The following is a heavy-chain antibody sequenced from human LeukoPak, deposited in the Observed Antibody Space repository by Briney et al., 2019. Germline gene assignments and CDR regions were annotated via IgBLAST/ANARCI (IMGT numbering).Heavy chain of an antibody. D-gene: IGHD1-26*01. CDR2: IYHSGST. CDR3: AREVGATYYFDY. Sequence: SETLSLTCTVSGGSISSSSYYWGWIRQPPGKGLEWIGSIYHSGSTYYNPSLKSRVTISVDRSKNQFSLKLSSVTAADTAVYYCAREVGATYYFDYWGQGTLVTVSS. J-gene: IGHJ4*02. CDR1: GGSISSSSYY. V-gene: IGHV4-39*07.